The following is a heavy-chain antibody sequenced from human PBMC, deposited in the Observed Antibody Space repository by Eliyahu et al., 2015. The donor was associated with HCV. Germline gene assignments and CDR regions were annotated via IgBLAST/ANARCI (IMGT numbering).Heavy chain of an antibody. Sequence: QVQLVQPGAEVRKPGASVGLSCXASGHTNNNFYLXWXRQAPGQGLEWMXVINPXSGNTNREPRFRDRLTLTSDTSTTTVYMHLSDLKSDDTALYYCARVLNSSEADAFDIWGQGTVLTVSS. CDR3: ARVLNSSEADAFDI. D-gene: IGHD6-19*01. CDR1: GHTNNNFY. J-gene: IGHJ3*02. V-gene: IGHV1-46*02. CDR2: INPXSGNT.